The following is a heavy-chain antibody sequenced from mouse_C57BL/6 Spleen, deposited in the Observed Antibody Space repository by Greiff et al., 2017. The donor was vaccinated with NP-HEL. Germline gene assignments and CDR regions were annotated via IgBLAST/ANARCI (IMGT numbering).Heavy chain of an antibody. CDR2: IRNKANNHAT. J-gene: IGHJ1*03. V-gene: IGHV6-6*01. Sequence: EVKVEESGGGLVQPGGSMKLSCAASGFTFSDAWMDWVRQSPEKGLEWVAEIRNKANNHATYYAESVKGRFTISRDDSKSSVYLQMNSLRAEDTGIYYCTRQEIYYYGSSWYFDVWGTGTTVTVSS. CDR3: TRQEIYYYGSSWYFDV. CDR1: GFTFSDAW. D-gene: IGHD1-1*01.